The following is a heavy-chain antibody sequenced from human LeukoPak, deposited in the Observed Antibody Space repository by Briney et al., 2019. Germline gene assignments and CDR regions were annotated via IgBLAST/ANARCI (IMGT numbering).Heavy chain of an antibody. CDR2: ISSSSSYI. CDR1: GFTFSSYS. CDR3: ARDPTRVAATVDY. D-gene: IGHD2-15*01. Sequence: GGSLRLSCAASGFTFSSYSMNWVRQAPGKGLEWVSSISSSSSYIYYADSVKGRFTISRDNAKNSLYLQMNSLRAEDTAVYYCARDPTRVAATVDYWGQGTLVTVSS. J-gene: IGHJ4*02. V-gene: IGHV3-21*01.